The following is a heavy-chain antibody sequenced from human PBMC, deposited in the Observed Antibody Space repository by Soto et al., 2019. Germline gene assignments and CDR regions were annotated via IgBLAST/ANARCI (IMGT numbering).Heavy chain of an antibody. Sequence: GGSLRLSCAASGFTFSSYGMHWVRQAPGKGLEWVAVISYDGSNKYYADSVKGRFTISRDNSKNTLYLQMNSLRAEDTAVYYCAKASIAAAGTGGDYAVNWGQGTLVTVSS. CDR3: AKASIAAAGTGGDYAVN. CDR2: ISYDGSNK. CDR1: GFTFSSYG. V-gene: IGHV3-30*18. D-gene: IGHD6-13*01. J-gene: IGHJ4*02.